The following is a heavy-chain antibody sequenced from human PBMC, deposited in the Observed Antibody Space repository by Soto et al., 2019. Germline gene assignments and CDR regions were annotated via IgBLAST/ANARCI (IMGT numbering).Heavy chain of an antibody. CDR1: GFTFTNYA. CDR2: ISGSGSST. Sequence: EVHLLESGAGLGQPGGSLRLSCAASGFTFTNYAMSWVRQAPGRGLEWVSGISGSGSSTNYADPVKGRFTISRDNSKNTVYLQMNSVRAEDTAVYYCAKATGTTAPHSFYFAYWGQGTPVTVSS. CDR3: AKATGTTAPHSFYFAY. J-gene: IGHJ4*02. D-gene: IGHD1-1*01. V-gene: IGHV3-23*01.